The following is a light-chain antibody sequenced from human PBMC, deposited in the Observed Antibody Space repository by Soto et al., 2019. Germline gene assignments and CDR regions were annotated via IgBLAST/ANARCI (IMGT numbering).Light chain of an antibody. CDR3: HKYYSAPLN. V-gene: IGKV4-1*01. Sequence: DIVMTQFPDSLALSLGDRGTMHCKSSRTILYRSNNKNYLAWYQQKPRQPPKLLIYWSSTRESGVPDRFSGSGSGTDFTLTISSLQAEDVAVYYCHKYYSAPLNCGGGTTGVIK. CDR2: WSS. J-gene: IGKJ4*01. CDR1: RTILYRSNNKNY.